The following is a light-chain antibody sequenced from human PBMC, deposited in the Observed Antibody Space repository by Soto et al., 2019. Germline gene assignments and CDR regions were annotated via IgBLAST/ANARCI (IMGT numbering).Light chain of an antibody. CDR3: SSYAGSNNVV. Sequence: QSALTQPPSASGSPGQSVTISCTGTSSDVGGYKYVSWYQQHPGKVPKLMIYEVSKRPSGVPDRFSGSKSGNTASLIVSGLQAEDEADYYCSSYAGSNNVVFGGGTKLTVL. J-gene: IGLJ2*01. CDR1: SSDVGGYKY. CDR2: EVS. V-gene: IGLV2-8*01.